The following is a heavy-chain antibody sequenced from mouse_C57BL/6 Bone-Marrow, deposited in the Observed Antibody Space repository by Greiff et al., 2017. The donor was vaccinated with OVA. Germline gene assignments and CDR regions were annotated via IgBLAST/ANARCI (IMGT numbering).Heavy chain of an antibody. D-gene: IGHD2-4*01. CDR2: IYPGCGNT. CDR3: ARGHDDYDGVFCD. CDR1: GYSFTRYY. J-gene: IGHJ2*01. Sequence: QVQLKESGPELVKPGASVKISCKASGYSFTRYYIHWVKQRPGQGLEWIGWIYPGCGNTKYNEKIKGKATLTADTSSSTAYMQLSSLTSKDSAVDYCARGHDDYDGVFCDWGQGTTRTVAS. V-gene: IGHV1-66*01.